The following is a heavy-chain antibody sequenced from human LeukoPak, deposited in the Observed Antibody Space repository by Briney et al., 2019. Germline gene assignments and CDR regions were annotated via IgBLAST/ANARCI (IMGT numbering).Heavy chain of an antibody. V-gene: IGHV1-69*01. CDR1: GGTFSSYA. CDR2: IIPIFGTA. J-gene: IGHJ6*03. Sequence: ASVKVSCKASGGTFSSYAISWVRQAPGQGLEWMGGIIPIFGTANYAQKFQGRVTITADESTSTAYMELSSLRSEDTAVYYCARSIVVVPAAIPVGLGGDYYYYMDVWGKGTTVTVSS. D-gene: IGHD2-2*02. CDR3: ARSIVVVPAAIPVGLGGDYYYYMDV.